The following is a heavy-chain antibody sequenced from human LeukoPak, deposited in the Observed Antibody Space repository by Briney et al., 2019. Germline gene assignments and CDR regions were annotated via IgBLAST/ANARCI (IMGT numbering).Heavy chain of an antibody. J-gene: IGHJ6*03. CDR2: IRYDGSNK. CDR1: GFTFSSYG. V-gene: IGHV3-30*02. CDR3: AKNNYGSGSNYYYYYMDV. Sequence: GGSLRLSCAASGFTFSSYGMHWVRQAPGKGLEWVAFIRYDGSNKYYADSVKGRFTISRDNSKNTLYLQMNSLRAEDTAVYYCAKNNYGSGSNYYYYYMDVWGKGTTVTISS. D-gene: IGHD3-10*01.